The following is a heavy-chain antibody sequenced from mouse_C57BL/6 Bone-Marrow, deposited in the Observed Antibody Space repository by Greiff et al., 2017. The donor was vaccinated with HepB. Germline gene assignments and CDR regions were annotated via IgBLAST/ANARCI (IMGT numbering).Heavy chain of an antibody. J-gene: IGHJ4*01. CDR2: INPSTGGT. CDR1: GYSFTGYY. CDR3: ARVAQSLYYAMDY. V-gene: IGHV1-42*01. D-gene: IGHD1-3*01. Sequence: VQLQQSGPELVKPGASVKISCKASGYSFTGYYMNWVKQSPEKSLEWIGEINPSTGGTTYNQKFKAKATLTVDKSSSTAYMQLKSLTSEDSAVYYCARVAQSLYYAMDYWGQGTSVTVSS.